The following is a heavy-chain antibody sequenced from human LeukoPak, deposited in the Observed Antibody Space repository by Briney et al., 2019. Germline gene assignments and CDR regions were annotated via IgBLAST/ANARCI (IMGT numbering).Heavy chain of an antibody. D-gene: IGHD6-6*01. CDR2: IYYSGST. J-gene: IGHJ6*03. CDR1: GGSISSTSYY. Sequence: SETLSLTCTVSGGSISSTSYYWGWIRQPPGKGLEWIGSIYYSGSTSYNPSLRSRVTISVDTSKDQFSPKLSSVAAADTAVYYCAGTQYSTSPEGYYYYYMDVWGKGTTLTVSS. CDR3: AGTQYSTSPEGYYYYYMDV. V-gene: IGHV4-39*01.